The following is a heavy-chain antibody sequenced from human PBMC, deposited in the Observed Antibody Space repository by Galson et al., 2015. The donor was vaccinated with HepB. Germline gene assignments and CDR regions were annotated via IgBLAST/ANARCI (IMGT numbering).Heavy chain of an antibody. Sequence: SVKVYCKASGGTFSSYAISWVRQAPGQGLEWMGGIIPIFGTANYAQKFQGRVTITADESTSTAYMELSSLRSEDTAVYYCATVGGDLPHFDYWGQGTLVTVSS. D-gene: IGHD2-21*02. J-gene: IGHJ4*02. V-gene: IGHV1-69*13. CDR3: ATVGGDLPHFDY. CDR1: GGTFSSYA. CDR2: IIPIFGTA.